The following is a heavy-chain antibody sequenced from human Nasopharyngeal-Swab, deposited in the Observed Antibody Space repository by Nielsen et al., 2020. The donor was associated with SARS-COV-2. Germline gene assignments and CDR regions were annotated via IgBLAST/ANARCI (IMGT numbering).Heavy chain of an antibody. CDR2: IYYGGST. J-gene: IGHJ5*02. D-gene: IGHD6-13*01. CDR3: ARRPISAAVNWFDP. Sequence: RQASGKGLEWIGSIYYGGSTYYNPSLKSRVTISVDTSKNQLSLNLSSVTAADTAVYYCARRPISAAVNWFDPWGQGTLVTVSS. V-gene: IGHV4-39*01.